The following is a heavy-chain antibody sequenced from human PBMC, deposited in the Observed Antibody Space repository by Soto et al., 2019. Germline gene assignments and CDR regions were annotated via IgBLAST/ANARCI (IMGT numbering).Heavy chain of an antibody. CDR3: ARRIEMTTMKTGMDV. CDR1: GYSITSGHY. CDR2: IHHSGST. V-gene: IGHV4-38-2*01. J-gene: IGHJ6*02. Sequence: PSETLSLTCDVSGYSITSGHYWGWILQPPGKGLEWIGIIHHSGSTYYNPSLKSRVTISIDTSRNRFSLKLISVTAADTAVYYCARRIEMTTMKTGMDVWGQGTTVTVSS.